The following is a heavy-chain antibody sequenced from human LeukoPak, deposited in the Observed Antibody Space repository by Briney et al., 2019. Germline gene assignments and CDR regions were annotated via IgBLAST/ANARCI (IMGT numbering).Heavy chain of an antibody. D-gene: IGHD3-16*02. V-gene: IGHV4-59*01. CDR1: GGSISSYY. Sequence: SETLSLTCTVSGGSISSYYWSWIRQPPGKGLEWIGYIYYSGSTNYNPSLKSRVTISVDTPKNQYSLKLSSVTAADTAVYYCARGDPHDYVWGSYRWDAFDIWGQGTMVTVSS. J-gene: IGHJ3*02. CDR3: ARGDPHDYVWGSYRWDAFDI. CDR2: IYYSGST.